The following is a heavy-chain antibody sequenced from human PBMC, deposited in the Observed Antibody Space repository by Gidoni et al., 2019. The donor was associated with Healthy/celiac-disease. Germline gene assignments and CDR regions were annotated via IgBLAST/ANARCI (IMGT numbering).Heavy chain of an antibody. V-gene: IGHV3-48*01. Sequence: EVQLVESGGGLVQPGGSLRLSCAASGFTFSSYSMNWVRPAPGKGLELGSYISSSSSTIYYSDSVKGRFTIFRDHAKNSLYLQINSPRAEDTAVYYCASPVIANPWGQGTLVTVSS. CDR1: GFTFSSYS. CDR2: ISSSSSTI. D-gene: IGHD2-21*01. CDR3: ASPVIANP. J-gene: IGHJ4*02.